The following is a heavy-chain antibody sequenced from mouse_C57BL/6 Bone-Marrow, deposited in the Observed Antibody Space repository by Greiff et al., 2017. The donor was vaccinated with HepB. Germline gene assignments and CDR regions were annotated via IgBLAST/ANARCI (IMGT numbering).Heavy chain of an antibody. V-gene: IGHV1-9*01. Sequence: VQLQQSGAELMKPGASVKLSCKATGYTFTGYWIEWVKQRPGHGLEWIGEILPGSGSTNYNEKFKGKATFTADTSSNTAYMQLSSLTTEDSAIYYCERYGDYYGNYDFYAMDYWGQGTSVTVSS. D-gene: IGHD2-1*01. CDR2: ILPGSGST. CDR1: GYTFTGYW. J-gene: IGHJ4*01. CDR3: ERYGDYYGNYDFYAMDY.